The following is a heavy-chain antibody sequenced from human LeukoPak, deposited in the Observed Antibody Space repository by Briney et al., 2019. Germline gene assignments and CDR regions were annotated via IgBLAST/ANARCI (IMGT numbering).Heavy chain of an antibody. CDR1: GGSISSYY. J-gene: IGHJ3*02. V-gene: IGHV4-4*07. CDR2: IYTSGST. Sequence: SETLSLTCTVSGGSISSYYWSWIRQPAGKGLEWIGRIYTSGSTNYNPSLKSRVTMSVDTSKNQFSLKLSSVTAADTAVYYCARRIMDYYDSSGYYYEDAFDIWGQGTMVTVSS. CDR3: ARRIMDYYDSSGYYYEDAFDI. D-gene: IGHD3-22*01.